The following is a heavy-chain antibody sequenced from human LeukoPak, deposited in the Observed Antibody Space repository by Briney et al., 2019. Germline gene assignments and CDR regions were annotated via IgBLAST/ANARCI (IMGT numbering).Heavy chain of an antibody. V-gene: IGHV4-61*01. J-gene: IGHJ4*02. Sequence: PSETLSLTCTVSGGSVSGGNYYCSWIRQSPGKGLEWIGYIHYSGSTVYNPSLKSRVTMSIDTSKNQFSLNLSSATAADTAVYYCTRTGSTGGYWGQGPLVTVSS. CDR2: IHYSGST. CDR1: GGSVSGGNYY. CDR3: TRTGSTGGY. D-gene: IGHD1-7*01.